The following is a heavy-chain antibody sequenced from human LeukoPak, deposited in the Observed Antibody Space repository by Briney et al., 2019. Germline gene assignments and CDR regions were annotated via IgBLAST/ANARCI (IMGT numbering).Heavy chain of an antibody. D-gene: IGHD1-26*01. CDR3: AKASGAMGASRYYFDY. J-gene: IGHJ4*02. CDR2: ISGSGGST. Sequence: GGSLRLSCAASGFTFSSYAMSWVRQAPGKGLEWVSAISGSGGSTYYADSVKGRFTISRDNSKNTLYLQMNSLRAEDTAVYYCAKASGAMGASRYYFDYWGQGTLVTVSS. V-gene: IGHV3-23*01. CDR1: GFTFSSYA.